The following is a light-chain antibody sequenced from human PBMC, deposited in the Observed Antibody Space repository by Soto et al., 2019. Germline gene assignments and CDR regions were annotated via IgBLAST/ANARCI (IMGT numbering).Light chain of an antibody. CDR3: CSYAGSSTWHAV. Sequence: QSVLTQPASVSGSPGQSITISCTGTSSDVGSYNLVSWYQQHPGKAPKLMIYEGSKRPSGVSNRFSGSKSGNTASLTISGLQAEDEADYYCCSYAGSSTWHAVFGGGTQLTVL. CDR2: EGS. J-gene: IGLJ7*01. CDR1: SSDVGSYNL. V-gene: IGLV2-23*01.